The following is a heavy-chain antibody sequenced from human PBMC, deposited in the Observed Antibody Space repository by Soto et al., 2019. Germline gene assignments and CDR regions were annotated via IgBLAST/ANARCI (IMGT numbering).Heavy chain of an antibody. J-gene: IGHJ4*02. V-gene: IGHV3-33*01. D-gene: IGHD3-9*01. CDR3: ASNPRNFVWLFSCFDY. Sequence: GGSLRLSCAASGFTFSSYGMHWVRQAPGKGLEWVAVIWYDGSNKYYADSVKGRFTISRDNSKNTLYLQMNSLRAEDTAVYYCASNPRNFVWLFSCFDYWGQGTLVTVSS. CDR2: IWYDGSNK. CDR1: GFTFSSYG.